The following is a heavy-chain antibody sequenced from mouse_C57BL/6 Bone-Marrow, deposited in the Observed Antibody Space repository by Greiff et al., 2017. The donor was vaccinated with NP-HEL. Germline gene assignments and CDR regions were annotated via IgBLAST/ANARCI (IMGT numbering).Heavy chain of an antibody. Sequence: VQLQQSGGGLVKPGGSLKLSCAASGFTFSDYGMHWVRQAPEKGLEWVAYISSGSSTISSADTVKGRLTISRDNAKNTLFLQMTSLRSEDTAMYYCARRYRGLYYYAMDYWGQGTSVTVSS. D-gene: IGHD2-12*01. CDR2: ISSGSSTI. CDR3: ARRYRGLYYYAMDY. CDR1: GFTFSDYG. V-gene: IGHV5-17*01. J-gene: IGHJ4*01.